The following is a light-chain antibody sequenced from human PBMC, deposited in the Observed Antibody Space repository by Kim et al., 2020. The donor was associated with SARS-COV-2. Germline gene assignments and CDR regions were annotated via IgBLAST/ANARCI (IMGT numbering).Light chain of an antibody. CDR3: QAWDSSTGGVV. J-gene: IGLJ2*01. V-gene: IGLV3-1*01. CDR1: KY. Sequence: KYACWYQQKPGQSPVLVIYQDSKRPSGIPERFSGSNSGNTATLTISGTQAMDEADYYCQAWDSSTGGVVFGGGTQLTVL. CDR2: QDS.